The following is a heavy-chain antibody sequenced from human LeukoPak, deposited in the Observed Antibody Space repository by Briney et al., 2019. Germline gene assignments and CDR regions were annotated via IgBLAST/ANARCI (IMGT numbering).Heavy chain of an antibody. J-gene: IGHJ4*02. V-gene: IGHV4-34*01. CDR3: ARHPTKSELRLSPDY. Sequence: SETLSLTCAVYGGSFSAYYWSWIRQPPGKGLEWIGEINHSGSTNYNPSPKSRVVISVDTCKNQFSLNMNSVTAADTAVYYCARHPTKSELRLSPDYWGQGTLVTVSS. CDR2: INHSGST. D-gene: IGHD1-7*01. CDR1: GGSFSAYY.